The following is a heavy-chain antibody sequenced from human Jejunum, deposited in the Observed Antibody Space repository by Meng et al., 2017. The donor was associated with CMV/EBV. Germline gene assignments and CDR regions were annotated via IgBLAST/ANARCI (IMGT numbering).Heavy chain of an antibody. Sequence: GYTFTSYGIRWVRQAPGQGLEWMGWIDTYKGDTNYLQKLQGRVTMTTDTSTTTAYMELRSLRSDDTAIYYCARRSRNGYNSEIDYWGQGTLVTVSS. D-gene: IGHD5-24*01. V-gene: IGHV1-18*01. J-gene: IGHJ4*02. CDR1: GYTFTSYG. CDR2: IDTYKGDT. CDR3: ARRSRNGYNSEIDY.